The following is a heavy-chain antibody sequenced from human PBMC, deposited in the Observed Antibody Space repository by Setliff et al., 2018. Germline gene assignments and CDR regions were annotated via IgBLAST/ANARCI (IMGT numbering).Heavy chain of an antibody. CDR2: TIPSFGST. D-gene: IGHD5-18*01. CDR1: GGTFRSYG. J-gene: IGHJ6*03. CDR3: AREGVDTRSSTDYRYYMDV. V-gene: IGHV1-69*05. Sequence: GASVKVSCKASGGTFRSYGISWVRQAPGQGLEWMGGTIPSFGSTNYAQKFQDRVTIITDESTSTAYMELSSVRTEDTAVYYCAREGVDTRSSTDYRYYMDVWGKGTTVTVSS.